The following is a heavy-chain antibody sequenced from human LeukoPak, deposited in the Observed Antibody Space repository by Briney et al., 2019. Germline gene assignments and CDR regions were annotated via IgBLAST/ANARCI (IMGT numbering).Heavy chain of an antibody. V-gene: IGHV4-4*02. D-gene: IGHD3-22*01. J-gene: IGHJ4*02. CDR1: GGSISSNNW. CDR2: IYHSGST. Sequence: SETLSLTCAVSGGSISSNNWWSWVRQPPGKGLEWIGEIYHSGSTNYSPSLKSRVTISVDKSKNQFSLKLSSVTAADTAVYYCARQYYYDSSGYFDYWGQGTLVTVSS. CDR3: ARQYYYDSSGYFDY.